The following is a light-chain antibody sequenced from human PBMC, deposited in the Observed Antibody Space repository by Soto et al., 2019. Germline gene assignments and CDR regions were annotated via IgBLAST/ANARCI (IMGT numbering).Light chain of an antibody. CDR1: QSVTMK. Sequence: DIVVTQSPATLSVSPGESATLSCRTSQSVTMKLAWYQQKPGRAPRLLIYDTSTRATDIPARFSGSGSGTEFTLTISRLQSEDFAVYFCQQYNHWSLISFAQGTRLEIK. CDR3: QQYNHWSLIS. CDR2: DTS. J-gene: IGKJ5*01. V-gene: IGKV3-15*01.